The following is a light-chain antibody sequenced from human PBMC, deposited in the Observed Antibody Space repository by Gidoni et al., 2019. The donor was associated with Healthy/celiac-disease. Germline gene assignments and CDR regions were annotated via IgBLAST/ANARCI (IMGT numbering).Light chain of an antibody. V-gene: IGLV2-14*01. CDR3: SSYTSSSTLGV. J-gene: IGLJ2*01. CDR1: SSDVGVYNY. CDR2: DVS. Sequence: QSALTQPASVAGSPGQSLTLSCTGTSSDVGVYNYVSWYQQHPGQAPKLMIYDVSNRPSGVSNRFSGSKSGNTASLTISGLQAEDEADYYCSSYTSSSTLGVFGGGTKLTVL.